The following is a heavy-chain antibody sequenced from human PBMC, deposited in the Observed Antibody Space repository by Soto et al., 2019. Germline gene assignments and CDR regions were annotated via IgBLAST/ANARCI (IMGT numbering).Heavy chain of an antibody. D-gene: IGHD3-22*01. CDR3: ARRYYYDSSGYTGPLPRADDAFDI. CDR1: GDSISSGGYY. J-gene: IGHJ3*02. CDR2: IYSNGYT. Sequence: SETLSLTCTVSGDSISSGGYYWSWIRHHPGKGLEWIGYIYSNGYTYYNPSLESRVTISVDTSNNQFSLKLSSVTAADTAVYYCARRYYYDSSGYTGPLPRADDAFDIWXQXTMVTVS. V-gene: IGHV4-31*03.